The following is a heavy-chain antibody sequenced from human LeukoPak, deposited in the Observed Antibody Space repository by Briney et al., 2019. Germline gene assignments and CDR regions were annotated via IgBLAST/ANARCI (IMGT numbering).Heavy chain of an antibody. Sequence: GASVKVSCKASGGTFSSYAISWVRQAPGQGLEWMGWMNPNSGNTGYAQKFQGRVTITRNTSISTAYMELSSLRSEDTAVYYCARPSLGIAVAGYYFDYWGQGTLVTVSS. CDR3: ARPSLGIAVAGYYFDY. V-gene: IGHV1-8*03. J-gene: IGHJ4*02. CDR1: GGTFSSYA. D-gene: IGHD6-19*01. CDR2: MNPNSGNT.